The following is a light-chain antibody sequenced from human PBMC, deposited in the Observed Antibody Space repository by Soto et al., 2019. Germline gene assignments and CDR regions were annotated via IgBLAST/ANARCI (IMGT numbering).Light chain of an antibody. Sequence: QSALTQPASVSGSPGQSITISCTGTSSDVGSYNYVSWYQHHPGKDPKLMISEVSNRPSGISNRFSGSKSGNTASLTISGLQADDDADYYCSSYRSVGSLVLGTGTTVTVL. CDR1: SSDVGSYNY. CDR2: EVS. V-gene: IGLV2-14*01. CDR3: SSYRSVGSLV. J-gene: IGLJ1*01.